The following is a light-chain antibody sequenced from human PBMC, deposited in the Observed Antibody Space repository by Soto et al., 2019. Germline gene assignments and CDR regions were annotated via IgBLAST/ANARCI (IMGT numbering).Light chain of an antibody. Sequence: EIVVTQSPATLSLSPGERATLSCRASQSISSYLAWYQQKPGQAPRLLIYDASNRATGIPARFSGSGSGTDYTLTISSLEAEDFAVYYCQLRSTWPLPFGGGTKVEIK. J-gene: IGKJ4*01. CDR2: DAS. CDR1: QSISSY. V-gene: IGKV3-11*01. CDR3: QLRSTWPLP.